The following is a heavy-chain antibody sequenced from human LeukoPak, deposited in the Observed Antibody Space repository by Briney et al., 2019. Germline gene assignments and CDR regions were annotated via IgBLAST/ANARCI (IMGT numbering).Heavy chain of an antibody. V-gene: IGHV3-15*07. CDR3: AHGSAQYYEY. CDR1: GLTLSNVW. CDR2: IRSQTAGGTT. Sequence: GGSLRLSCAVSGLTLSNVWMNWVRQAPGKGLEWVGRIRSQTAGGTTDFAAPVKGRFSISRDDSKNSLYLQMNSLTSEDTAVYYCAHGSAQYYEYLGQGTLVTVSS. D-gene: IGHD2-15*01. J-gene: IGHJ1*01.